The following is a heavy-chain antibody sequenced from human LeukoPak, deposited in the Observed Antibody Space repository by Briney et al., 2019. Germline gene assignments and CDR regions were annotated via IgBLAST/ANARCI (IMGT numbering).Heavy chain of an antibody. CDR3: ARQRYYDTSGIGWFDP. CDR1: GGSISSSNYY. J-gene: IGHJ5*02. V-gene: IGHV4-39*01. Sequence: SETLSLTCTVSGGSISSSNYYWGWIRQPPGKGLEWIGSLHYSGFTYYSPSLKSRVTISVDTSKSQFSLKLSSVTAADTAVYYCARQRYYDTSGIGWFDPWGQGALVTVSS. D-gene: IGHD3-22*01. CDR2: LHYSGFT.